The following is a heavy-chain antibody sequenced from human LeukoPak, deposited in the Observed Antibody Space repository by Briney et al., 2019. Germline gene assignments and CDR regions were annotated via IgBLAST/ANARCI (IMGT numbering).Heavy chain of an antibody. J-gene: IGHJ4*02. Sequence: SETLSLTCTVSGGAITTGHYYWSWIRQPPGKGLEWIGHIYYSGSTNYNPSLKSRVTISVDTSNNQFSLKLTSVTAADTAVYYCARQVGYSSGWYIYWGQGTLVTVSS. V-gene: IGHV4-61*01. CDR3: ARQVGYSSGWYIY. CDR1: GGAITTGHYY. D-gene: IGHD6-19*01. CDR2: IYYSGST.